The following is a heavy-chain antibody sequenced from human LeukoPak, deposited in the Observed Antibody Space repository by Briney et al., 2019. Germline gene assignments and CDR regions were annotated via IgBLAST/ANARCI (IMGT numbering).Heavy chain of an antibody. D-gene: IGHD4-11*01. V-gene: IGHV1-46*01. Sequence: ASVKVSCKASGYTFTSYYMHWVRQAPGRGLEWMGIINPSGGSTSYAQKFQGRVTMTRDTSTSTVYMELSSLRSEDTAVYYCARDGAALNDYSNYEYYYYGMDVWGQGTTVTVSS. CDR1: GYTFTSYY. CDR3: ARDGAALNDYSNYEYYYYGMDV. CDR2: INPSGGST. J-gene: IGHJ6*02.